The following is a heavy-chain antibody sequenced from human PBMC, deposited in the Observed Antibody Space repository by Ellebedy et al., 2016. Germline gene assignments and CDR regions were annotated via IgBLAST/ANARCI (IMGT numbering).Heavy chain of an antibody. V-gene: IGHV3-21*01. CDR2: ISGGSSYT. J-gene: IGHJ3*01. Sequence: GESLKISXAASGFTFRNYNMNWVRQAPGKGLQWVSSISGGSSYTYYADSVKGRFTISRDNAKNSVYLQMNSLRDEDTAVYYCTRGGLDNSFDVWGQGTMVTVSS. CDR1: GFTFRNYN. CDR3: TRGGLDNSFDV. D-gene: IGHD3-16*01.